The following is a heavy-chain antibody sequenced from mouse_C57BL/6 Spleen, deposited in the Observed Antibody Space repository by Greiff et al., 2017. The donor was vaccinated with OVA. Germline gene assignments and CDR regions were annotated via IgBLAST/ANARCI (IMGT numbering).Heavy chain of an antibody. CDR3: ARHGDYDQAWVAY. V-gene: IGHV2-6-1*01. Sequence: VKLMESGPGLVAPSQSLSITCTVSGFSLTSYGVHWVRQPPGKGLEWLVVIWSDGSTTYNSALKSRLSISKDNSKSQVFLKMNSLQTDDTAMYYCARHGDYDQAWVAYWGQGTLVTVSA. D-gene: IGHD2-4*01. CDR2: IWSDGST. CDR1: GFSLTSYG. J-gene: IGHJ3*01.